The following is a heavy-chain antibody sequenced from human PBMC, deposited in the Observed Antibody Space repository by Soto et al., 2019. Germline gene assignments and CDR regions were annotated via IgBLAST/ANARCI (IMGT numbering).Heavy chain of an antibody. D-gene: IGHD6-13*01. Sequence: ASVKVSCKASGGTFSSYAISWVRQAPGQGLEWMGGIIPIFGTANYAQKFQGRVTITADESTSTAYMELSSLRSEDTAVYYCARDLAAAAIHPGYYYYGMDVWGQGTTVTVSS. CDR2: IIPIFGTA. CDR1: GGTFSSYA. CDR3: ARDLAAAAIHPGYYYYGMDV. J-gene: IGHJ6*02. V-gene: IGHV1-69*13.